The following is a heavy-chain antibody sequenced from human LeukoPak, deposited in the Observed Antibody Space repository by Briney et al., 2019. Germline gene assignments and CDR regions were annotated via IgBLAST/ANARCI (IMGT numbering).Heavy chain of an antibody. CDR2: IKQDGSER. D-gene: IGHD3-22*01. CDR3: TRDWGAYYHFFDY. CDR1: GFSMSVYW. Sequence: GGSLRLSCEASGFSMSVYWMSWVRQAPGRGLEWVGNIKQDGSERNYVDSVKGRFTISRDNAKKSLYLQMNSLRAEDTAVYYCTRDWGAYYHFFDYWGQGTLVTVSS. V-gene: IGHV3-7*01. J-gene: IGHJ4*02.